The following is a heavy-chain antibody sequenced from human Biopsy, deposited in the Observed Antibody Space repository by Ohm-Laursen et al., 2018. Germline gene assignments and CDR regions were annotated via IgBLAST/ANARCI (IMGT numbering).Heavy chain of an antibody. CDR1: GYTFTTYG. D-gene: IGHD2/OR15-2a*01. Sequence: VASVKVSCKASGYTFTTYGITWVRQAPGQGLEWVGRIISMVGTPKYAQKFQGRATITVDKSTSTAYLDLSSLKSEDTAVYYCARDKTVLNYYFASDVWGQGTTVTVSS. J-gene: IGHJ6*01. V-gene: IGHV1-69*04. CDR3: ARDKTVLNYYFASDV. CDR2: IISMVGTP.